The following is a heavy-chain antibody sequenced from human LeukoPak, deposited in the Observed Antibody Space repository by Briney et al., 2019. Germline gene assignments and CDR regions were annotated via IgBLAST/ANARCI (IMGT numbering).Heavy chain of an antibody. CDR1: GGSFSGYY. CDR3: ARSVLGYSYGLHIDY. D-gene: IGHD5-18*01. CDR2: ISHSGST. V-gene: IGHV4-34*01. J-gene: IGHJ4*02. Sequence: PSETLSLTCAVYGGSFSGYYWSWIGQPPGKGLEWIGEISHSGSTNYNPSLKSRVTISIDTSKNQFSLKLSSVTAADTAVYYCARSVLGYSYGLHIDYWGQGTLVPVSS.